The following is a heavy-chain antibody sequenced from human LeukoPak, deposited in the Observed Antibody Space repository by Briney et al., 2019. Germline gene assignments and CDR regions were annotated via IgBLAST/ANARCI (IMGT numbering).Heavy chain of an antibody. CDR1: GFTFSSYS. D-gene: IGHD6-13*01. CDR2: ISSSSSYI. J-gene: IGHJ4*02. Sequence: GGSLRLSCAASGFTFSSYSMNWVRQAPGKGLEWVSSISSSSSYINYADSVKGRFTISTNNAKNSLYLQMNSLRAEDTAVYYCARKEGSSWYYFDYWGQGTLVTVSS. CDR3: ARKEGSSWYYFDY. V-gene: IGHV3-21*01.